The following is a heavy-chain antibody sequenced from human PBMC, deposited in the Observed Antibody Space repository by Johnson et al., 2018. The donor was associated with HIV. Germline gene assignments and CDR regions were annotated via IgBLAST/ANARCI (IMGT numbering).Heavy chain of an antibody. D-gene: IGHD1-26*01. CDR3: AKVNLRYSVFTGAFDI. J-gene: IGHJ3*02. Sequence: QVQLVESGGGVVQPGRSLRLSCAASGFTFSNYGMHWVRQAPGRGLEWVAVIWYDGTNKYYADSVKGRFNISRDNSNSTLYLQMNSLRAEDTAVYYCAKVNLRYSVFTGAFDIWGQGTMVTVSS. CDR1: GFTFSNYG. CDR2: IWYDGTNK. V-gene: IGHV3-33*06.